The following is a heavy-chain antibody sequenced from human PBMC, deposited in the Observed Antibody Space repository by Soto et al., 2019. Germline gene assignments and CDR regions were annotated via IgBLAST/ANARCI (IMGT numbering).Heavy chain of an antibody. V-gene: IGHV5-51*01. J-gene: IGHJ4*02. CDR3: ASSPRSRQTGMDYFDY. Sequence: GESLKISCKGSGYSFTSYWIGWVRQMPGKGLEWMGIIYPGDSDTRYSPSFQGQVTISADKSISTAYLQWSSLKASDTAMYYCASSPRSRQTGMDYFDYWGQGTLVTVSS. CDR2: IYPGDSDT. CDR1: GYSFTSYW. D-gene: IGHD7-27*01.